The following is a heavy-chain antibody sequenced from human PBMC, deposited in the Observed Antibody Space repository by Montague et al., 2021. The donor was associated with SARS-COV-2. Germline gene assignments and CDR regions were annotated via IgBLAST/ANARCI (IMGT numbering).Heavy chain of an antibody. CDR1: GGSISSSSYY. V-gene: IGHV4-39*01. CDR2: IYYSGST. J-gene: IGHJ5*02. CDR3: ARLLLYCSSTSCYEARFDP. D-gene: IGHD2-2*01. Sequence: SETLSLTCTVSGGSISSSSYYWCWIRQPPGKVLEWIGSIYYSGSTYYNPSLKSRVTISVDTSKNQFSLKLSSVTAADTAVYYCARLLLYCSSTSCYEARFDPWGQGTLVTVSS.